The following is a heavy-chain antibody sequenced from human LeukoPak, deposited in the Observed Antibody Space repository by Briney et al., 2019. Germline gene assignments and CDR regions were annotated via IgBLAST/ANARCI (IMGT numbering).Heavy chain of an antibody. CDR1: GFAFSSYD. J-gene: IGHJ4*02. V-gene: IGHV3-30*04. CDR2: ISYDGSNK. CDR3: ARDLAAAGTNLDY. D-gene: IGHD6-13*01. Sequence: GRSLRLSYAASGFAFSSYDIHWVSQAPGKGLEWVAVISYDGSNKYYADSVKGRFTISRDNSKNTLYLQMNSLRAEDTAVYYCARDLAAAGTNLDYWGQGTLVSVSS.